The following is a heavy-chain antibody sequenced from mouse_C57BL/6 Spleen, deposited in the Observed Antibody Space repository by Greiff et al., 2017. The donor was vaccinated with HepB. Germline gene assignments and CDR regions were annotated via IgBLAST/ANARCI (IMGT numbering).Heavy chain of an antibody. J-gene: IGHJ2*01. CDR3: TKGYSSDDIDY. CDR1: GYTFTSYW. V-gene: IGHV1-69*01. Sequence: QVQLQQPGAELVMPGASVKLSCKASGYTFTSYWMHWVKQRPGQGLEWIGEIDPSDSYTNYNQKFKGKSTLTVDKSSSTAYMQLSSLSSEDTAVYYCTKGYSSDDIDYWGQGTTLTVSS. CDR2: IDPSDSYT. D-gene: IGHD3-2*02.